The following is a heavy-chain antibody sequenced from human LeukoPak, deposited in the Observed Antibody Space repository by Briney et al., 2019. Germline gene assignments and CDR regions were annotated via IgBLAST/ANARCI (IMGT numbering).Heavy chain of an antibody. Sequence: GGSLRLSCAASGFTFSTYSMNWVRQAPGKGLEWVSYISSSSSTIYYADSVKGRLTISRDNDKNSLYLQMNSLRAEDTAVYYCARALDYYYYMDVWGKGTTVTVSS. J-gene: IGHJ6*03. CDR3: ARALDYYYYMDV. CDR1: GFTFSTYS. V-gene: IGHV3-48*01. CDR2: ISSSSSTI.